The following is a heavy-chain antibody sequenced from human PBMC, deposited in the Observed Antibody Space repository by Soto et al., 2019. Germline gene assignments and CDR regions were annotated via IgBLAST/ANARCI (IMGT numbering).Heavy chain of an antibody. CDR1: GYPVTAYY. D-gene: IGHD3-3*01. J-gene: IGHJ3*02. CDR2: INPATGAA. V-gene: IGHV1-2*02. CDR3: AGGGGVGVAGSAAFDM. Sequence: QLHLVQSGAVVKKPGASVTVSCSASGYPVTAYYMHWVRQAPGRGLEWMGGINPATGAAKYTQTLRGRGTMTRDTATSTGFRELSGLTSGDTAVFYWAGGGGVGVAGSAAFDMWGQGTLVTVSS.